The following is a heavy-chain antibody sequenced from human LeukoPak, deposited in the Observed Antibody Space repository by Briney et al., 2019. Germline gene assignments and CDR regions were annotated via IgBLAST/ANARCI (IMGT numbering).Heavy chain of an antibody. D-gene: IGHD3-10*01. CDR1: GGSISSGGYS. CDR3: ARGDLWFGEYRYFQY. J-gene: IGHJ1*01. V-gene: IGHV4-30-2*01. Sequence: KPSQTLSLTCAVSGGSISSGGYSWSWIRQPPGKGLEWIGYIYHSGSTYYNPSLKSRVTISVDRSKNQFSLKLSSVTAADTAVYYCARGDLWFGEYRYFQYWGQGTLVTVSS. CDR2: IYHSGST.